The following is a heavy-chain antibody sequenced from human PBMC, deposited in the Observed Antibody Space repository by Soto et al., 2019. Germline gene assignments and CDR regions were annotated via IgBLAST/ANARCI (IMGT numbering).Heavy chain of an antibody. D-gene: IGHD2-2*01. CDR2: IYHSGST. CDR3: VSVPAAF. J-gene: IGHJ6*02. Sequence: SETLSLTCGVSGGSISSGGYSWSWIRQPPGKGLEWIGYIYHSGSTYYNPSLKSRVTISVDRSKNQFSLKLSSMTAADTAVYYCVSVPAAFWGQGTTVTVSS. CDR1: GGSISSGGYS. V-gene: IGHV4-30-2*01.